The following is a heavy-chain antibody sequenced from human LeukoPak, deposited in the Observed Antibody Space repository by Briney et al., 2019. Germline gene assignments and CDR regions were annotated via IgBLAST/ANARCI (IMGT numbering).Heavy chain of an antibody. J-gene: IGHJ3*02. V-gene: IGHV1-3*01. Sequence: AASVKVSCKASGYTFTSYAMHWVRQAPGQRLEWMGWINAGNGNTKYSQEFQGRVTITRDTSASTAYMELSSLRSEDTAAYYCARDHYGSGSYYGDAFDIWGQGTMVTVSS. CDR3: ARDHYGSGSYYGDAFDI. D-gene: IGHD3-10*01. CDR1: GYTFTSYA. CDR2: INAGNGNT.